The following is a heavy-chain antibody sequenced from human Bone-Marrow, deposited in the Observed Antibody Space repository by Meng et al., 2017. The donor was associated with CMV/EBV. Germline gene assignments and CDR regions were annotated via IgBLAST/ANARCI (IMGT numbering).Heavy chain of an antibody. D-gene: IGHD2-2*01. CDR3: ARLPGYCSSTSCYRYYYYYGMDV. V-gene: IGHV3-21*01. J-gene: IGHJ6*02. Sequence: GESLKISCAASGFTFSSYSMNWVRQAPGKGLEWVSSISSSSSYIYYADSVKGRFTISRDNAKNSLYLQMNSLRAEDTAVYYCARLPGYCSSTSCYRYYYYYGMDVWGQGTTVTVSS. CDR2: ISSSSSYI. CDR1: GFTFSSYS.